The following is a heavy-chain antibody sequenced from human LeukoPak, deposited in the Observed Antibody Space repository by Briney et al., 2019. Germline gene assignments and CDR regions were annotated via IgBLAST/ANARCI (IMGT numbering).Heavy chain of an antibody. CDR3: ARDSRTTTGSLPYLDH. CDR2: INHSGGTI. J-gene: IGHJ4*02. Sequence: PGGSLRLSCAASDFTFSSYEMNWVRQAPGKGLEWVSYINHSGGTIYYADSVKGRFIISRDNAKNSLFLQMNSLRAADTAVYYCARDSRTTTGSLPYLDHWGQGTLITVSS. CDR1: DFTFSSYE. D-gene: IGHD2-2*01. V-gene: IGHV3-48*03.